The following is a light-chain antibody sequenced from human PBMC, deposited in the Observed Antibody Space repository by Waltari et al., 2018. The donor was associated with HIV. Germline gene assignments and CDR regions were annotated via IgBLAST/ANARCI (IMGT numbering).Light chain of an antibody. V-gene: IGLV2-23*02. CDR1: SSDVGAYTL. Sequence: QSALTQSASVSGSPGQSITISCTGTSSDVGAYTLVSWYQQHPAEVPKLLLYEVTKRPAGVATRFSGSEAGNTASLTISGRQAEDEADYYCCSYAGSGLVFGGGTKLTVL. J-gene: IGLJ3*02. CDR2: EVT. CDR3: CSYAGSGLV.